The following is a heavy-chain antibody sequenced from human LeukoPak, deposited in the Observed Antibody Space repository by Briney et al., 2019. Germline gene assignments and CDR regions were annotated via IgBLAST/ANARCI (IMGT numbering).Heavy chain of an antibody. CDR1: GLTVSNNY. V-gene: IGHV3-66*01. CDR2: IYSDGTT. Sequence: GGSLRLSCVVSGLTVSNNYMSWVRQAPGKGLEWVSVIYSDGTTRNADSVKGRFTISRDNSKNTVYLQMDSLRAEDTAVYYCARNKDAWGQGTLVTVSS. CDR3: ARNKDA. J-gene: IGHJ5*02.